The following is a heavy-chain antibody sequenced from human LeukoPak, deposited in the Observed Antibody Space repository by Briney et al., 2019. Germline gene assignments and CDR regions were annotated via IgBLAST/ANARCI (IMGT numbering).Heavy chain of an antibody. V-gene: IGHV4-59*01. D-gene: IGHD2-15*01. Sequence: PSETLSLTCTGSGGSISSYYWSWIRQPPGKGLEWIGYIYYSGSTNYNPSLKSRVTISVDTSKNQFSLKLSSVTAADTAVYYCARGVVAATPKGDWFDPWGQGTLVTVSS. CDR1: GGSISSYY. CDR3: ARGVVAATPKGDWFDP. CDR2: IYYSGST. J-gene: IGHJ5*02.